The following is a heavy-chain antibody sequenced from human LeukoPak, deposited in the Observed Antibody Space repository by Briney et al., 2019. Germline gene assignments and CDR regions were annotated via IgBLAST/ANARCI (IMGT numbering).Heavy chain of an antibody. Sequence: ASVKVSCKSSGYTFIGYYMHWVRPAPGQGLEWMGWINQNSGSTNYAQKFQGRLIMTRDTSISTAYMELSRLRSDDTAVYYCARVITSGWYDWFEHWGQGTLVTVSS. CDR3: ARVITSGWYDWFEH. CDR1: GYTFIGYY. D-gene: IGHD6-19*01. CDR2: INQNSGST. V-gene: IGHV1-2*02. J-gene: IGHJ5*02.